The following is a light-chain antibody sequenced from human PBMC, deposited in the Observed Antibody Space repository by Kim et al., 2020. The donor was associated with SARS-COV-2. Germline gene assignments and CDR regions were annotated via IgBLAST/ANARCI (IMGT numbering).Light chain of an antibody. CDR1: KLGEKY. CDR2: QDT. CDR3: QAWDNTWV. J-gene: IGLJ3*02. V-gene: IGLV3-1*01. Sequence: SYELTQPPSVSVSPGQTVTITCSGDKLGEKYSSWYQQQPGQAPVLVIYQDTKRPSGIPERFAGSNSGNTATLTISGAQAMDEADYYCQAWDNTWVFGGG.